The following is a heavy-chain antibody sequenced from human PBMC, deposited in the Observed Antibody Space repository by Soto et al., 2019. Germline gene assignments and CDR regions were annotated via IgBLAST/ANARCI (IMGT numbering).Heavy chain of an antibody. V-gene: IGHV4-31*03. CDR2: IYYSGST. D-gene: IGHD4-4*01. CDR1: GGSISSGGYY. CDR3: ARDYRTTVTYYYYMDV. J-gene: IGHJ6*03. Sequence: PSETLSLTCTVSGGSISSGGYYWSWIRQHPGKGLEWIGYIYYSGSTYYNPSLKSRVTISVDTSKHQFSLKLSSVTAADTAVYYCARDYRTTVTYYYYMDVWGKGTTVTVSS.